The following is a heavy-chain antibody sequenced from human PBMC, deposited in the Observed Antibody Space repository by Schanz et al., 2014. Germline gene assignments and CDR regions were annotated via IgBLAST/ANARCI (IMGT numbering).Heavy chain of an antibody. CDR2: IGTSGGT. CDR3: VSSGSYSSYAF. D-gene: IGHD3-10*01. Sequence: EMQLLESGGGLIQPGGSLRLSCASSGFSFTTYAMSWVRQAPGKGLEWVSTIGTSGGTNYAESVKGRFTISRDNAKNSLYLQMNSLRAEDTAVYHCVSSGSYSSYAFWGQGTLXTVSS. J-gene: IGHJ4*02. CDR1: GFSFTTYA. V-gene: IGHV3-23*01.